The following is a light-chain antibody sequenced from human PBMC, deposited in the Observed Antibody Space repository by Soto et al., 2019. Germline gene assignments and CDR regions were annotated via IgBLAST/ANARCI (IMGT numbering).Light chain of an antibody. CDR2: GAS. Sequence: EIVLTQFPVALSVSPGDRATLSCRVSQNVTHKLNWYQQKPGQAPRLLIYGASTMATGLPARCSGSGSETEFTLTISSLQSADVAVYYCQEYHNWPFVTFGGGTKVETK. V-gene: IGKV3-15*01. CDR1: QNVTHK. J-gene: IGKJ4*01. CDR3: QEYHNWPFVT.